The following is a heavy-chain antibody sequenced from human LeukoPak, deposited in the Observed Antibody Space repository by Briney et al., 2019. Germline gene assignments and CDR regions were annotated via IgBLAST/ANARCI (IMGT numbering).Heavy chain of an antibody. J-gene: IGHJ6*04. CDR3: ARVDTAMVPSPYYYGMDV. V-gene: IGHV5-10-1*01. CDR1: GYSFTSYW. Sequence: GESLKISCKGSGYSFTSYWISWVRQMPGKGLEWMGRIDPSDSYTNYSPSFQGHVTISADKSISTAYLQWSSLKASDTAMYYCARVDTAMVPSPYYYGMDVWGKGTTVTVSS. CDR2: IDPSDSYT. D-gene: IGHD5-18*01.